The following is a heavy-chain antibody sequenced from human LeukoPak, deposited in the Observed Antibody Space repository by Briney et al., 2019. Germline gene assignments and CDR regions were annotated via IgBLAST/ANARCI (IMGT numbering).Heavy chain of an antibody. Sequence: PGRSLRLSCTASGFTFDYYAMHWVRQAPGKGLEWVSSISWNSGSIAYADSVKGRFTISRDNAKNSLYLQMNTLRAEDTALYYCAKDMTAVAAPDGFDIWGQGTMVTVSS. CDR3: AKDMTAVAAPDGFDI. J-gene: IGHJ3*02. V-gene: IGHV3-9*01. CDR2: ISWNSGSI. CDR1: GFTFDYYA. D-gene: IGHD6-19*01.